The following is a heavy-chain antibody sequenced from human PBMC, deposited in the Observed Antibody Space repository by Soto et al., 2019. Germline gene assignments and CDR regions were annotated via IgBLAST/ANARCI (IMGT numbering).Heavy chain of an antibody. CDR3: XXXXLNCGGDCFAF. CDR1: GFTFSSYE. V-gene: IGHV3-48*03. J-gene: IGHJ4*02. CDR2: IGTSSTNI. Sequence: EVQLVESGGDLVQPGRSLRLSCAASGFTFSSYEFNWVRQAPGKGLEWISYIGTSSTNIYYADSVKGRFTSSRDNAKNALYLQMNSLRAEDTAXXXXXXXXLNCGGDCFAFWGQGTL. D-gene: IGHD2-21*01.